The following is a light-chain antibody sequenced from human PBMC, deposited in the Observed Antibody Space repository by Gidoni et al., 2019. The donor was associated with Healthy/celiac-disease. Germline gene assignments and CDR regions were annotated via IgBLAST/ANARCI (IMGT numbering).Light chain of an antibody. CDR1: SSNIGAGYD. CDR2: GNS. Sequence: QSVLTQPPSVSGATGQRVTITCTGSSSNIGAGYDVHWYQQLPGTAPKLLISGNSNRPSGVPDRFSGSKSGTSASLAITGLQAEDEADYYCQSYDSSLSVHVVFGGGTKLTVL. V-gene: IGLV1-40*01. J-gene: IGLJ2*01. CDR3: QSYDSSLSVHVV.